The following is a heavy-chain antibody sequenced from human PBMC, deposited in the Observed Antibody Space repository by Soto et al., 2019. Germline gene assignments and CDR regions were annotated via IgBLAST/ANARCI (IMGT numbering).Heavy chain of an antibody. CDR2: ISYDGSNK. CDR3: ARTGGNSGAFDI. CDR1: GFTFSSYA. V-gene: IGHV3-30-3*01. D-gene: IGHD2-21*02. J-gene: IGHJ3*02. Sequence: QVQLVESGGGVVQPGRSLRLSCAASGFTFSSYAMHWVRQAPGKGLEWVAVISYDGSNKYYADSVKGRFTISRDNSKNTLYLHMNSLRAEDTAVYYCARTGGNSGAFDIWGQGTMVTVSS.